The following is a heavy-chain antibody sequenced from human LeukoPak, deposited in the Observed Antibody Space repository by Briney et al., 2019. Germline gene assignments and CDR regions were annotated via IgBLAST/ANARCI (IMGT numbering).Heavy chain of an antibody. J-gene: IGHJ4*02. V-gene: IGHV3-48*03. CDR1: GITFSSYE. D-gene: IGHD3-10*01. Sequence: RPGGSLILSCAASGITFSSYEMTWVRQAPGKGLEWVSYISSSGSTIYYADSVKGRFTISRDNAQTSLYLQMNSLRAEDTAVYYCARLGLWFDFWGQGTLVTVSS. CDR3: ARLGLWFDF. CDR2: ISSSGSTI.